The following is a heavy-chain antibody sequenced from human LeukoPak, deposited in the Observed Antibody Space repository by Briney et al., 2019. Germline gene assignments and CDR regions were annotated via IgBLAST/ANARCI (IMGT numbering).Heavy chain of an antibody. J-gene: IGHJ2*01. CDR3: ARDGRDYGDSTYWYFDL. Sequence: SQTLSLTCAVSGGSISSGGYSWSWIRQPPGKGLEWIGYIYHSGSTYYNPSLKSRVTISVDRSKNQFSLKLSSVTAADTAVYYCARDGRDYGDSTYWYFDLWGRGTLVTVSS. D-gene: IGHD4-17*01. V-gene: IGHV4-30-2*01. CDR2: IYHSGST. CDR1: GGSISSGGYS.